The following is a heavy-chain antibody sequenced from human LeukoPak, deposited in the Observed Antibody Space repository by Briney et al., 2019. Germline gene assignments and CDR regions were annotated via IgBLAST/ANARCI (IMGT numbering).Heavy chain of an antibody. CDR2: MNPNSGNT. CDR3: ARVTPLYSSSWYVPSYYYYGMDV. D-gene: IGHD6-13*01. Sequence: ASVTVSCTASGYTFTSYDINWVRQAPGQGLEWMGWMNPNSGNTGYAQKFQGRVTMTRNTSISTAYMELSSLRSEDTAVYYCARVTPLYSSSWYVPSYYYYGMDVWGQGTTVTVSS. J-gene: IGHJ6*02. V-gene: IGHV1-8*01. CDR1: GYTFTSYD.